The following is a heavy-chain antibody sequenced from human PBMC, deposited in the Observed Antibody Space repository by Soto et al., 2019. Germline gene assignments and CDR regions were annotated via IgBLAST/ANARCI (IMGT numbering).Heavy chain of an antibody. D-gene: IGHD7-27*01. CDR3: AKSPTPGSATSSYYGVDV. CDR2: IIPVLSVA. Sequence: QVQLVQSGAEVKKPGSSVRVSCKASGGTFTNYIITWVRQAPGQGLEWMGRIIPVLSVAYYAQKFHGRVTLSADKSTTTAYMDLSSLTSDDTAVYYCAKSPTPGSATSSYYGVDVWGQGTAVSVSS. J-gene: IGHJ6*02. CDR1: GGTFTNYI. V-gene: IGHV1-69*02.